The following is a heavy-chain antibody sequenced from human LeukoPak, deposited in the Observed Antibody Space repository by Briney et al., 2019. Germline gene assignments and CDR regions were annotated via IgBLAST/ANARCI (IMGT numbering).Heavy chain of an antibody. J-gene: IGHJ3*02. V-gene: IGHV1-69*05. CDR2: IIPIFGTA. CDR1: GYTFTDYY. D-gene: IGHD3-3*01. CDR3: AMTYYDFWSGYYSLAFDI. Sequence: SVKISCKVSGYTFTDYYMHWVQQAPGKGLEWMGGIIPIFGTANYAQKFQGRVTITTDESTSTAYMELSSLRSEDTAVYYCAMTYYDFWSGYYSLAFDIWGQGTMVTVSS.